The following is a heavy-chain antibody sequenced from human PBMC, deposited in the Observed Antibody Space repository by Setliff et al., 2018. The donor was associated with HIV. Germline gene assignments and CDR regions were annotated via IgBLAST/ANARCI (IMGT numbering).Heavy chain of an antibody. CDR2: INPSSAAA. Sequence: ASVKVSCKASRYTFTDYFLHWVRQAPGQGLEWMGRINPSSAAANYAQKFQGRVTMTGDTSISTVYMDLRRLTSDDTAVYYCARGGGGPSGFDVWGQGTMVTVSS. CDR3: ARGGGGPSGFDV. D-gene: IGHD1-26*01. V-gene: IGHV1-2*06. CDR1: RYTFTDYF. J-gene: IGHJ3*01.